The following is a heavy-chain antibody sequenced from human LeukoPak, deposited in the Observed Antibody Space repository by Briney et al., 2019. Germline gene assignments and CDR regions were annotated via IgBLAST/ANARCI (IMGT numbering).Heavy chain of an antibody. CDR1: GYTFTGYY. J-gene: IGHJ3*02. CDR3: ARDGGYCSGGSCSRGAFDI. V-gene: IGHV1-2*02. Sequence: ASVKVSCKASGYTFTGYYMHWVRQAPGQGLEWMGWINPNSGGTNYAQKFQGRVTMTRDMSTSTAYMEMSSLRSEDTAVYYCARDGGYCSGGSCSRGAFDIWGQGTMVTVSS. D-gene: IGHD2-15*01. CDR2: INPNSGGT.